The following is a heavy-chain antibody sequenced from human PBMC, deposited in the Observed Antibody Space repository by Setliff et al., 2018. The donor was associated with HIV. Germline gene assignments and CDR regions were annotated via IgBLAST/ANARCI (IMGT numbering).Heavy chain of an antibody. CDR3: ARRTLRQFRYGNIWFDP. J-gene: IGHJ5*02. CDR1: GGSIGSGSYY. Sequence: SETLSLTCTVSGGSIGSGSYYWNWIRQPAGKGPEWIGHVYTSGSINYNPSLKSRVALSVDTTKNQLSLRVYSVIAADTAVYYCARRTLRQFRYGNIWFDPWGRGTLVTVSS. D-gene: IGHD3-16*01. CDR2: VYTSGSI. V-gene: IGHV4-61*09.